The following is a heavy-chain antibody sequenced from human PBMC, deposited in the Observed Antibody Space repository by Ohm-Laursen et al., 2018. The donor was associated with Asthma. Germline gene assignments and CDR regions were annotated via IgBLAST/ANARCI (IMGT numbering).Heavy chain of an antibody. CDR1: GFTFSSYS. V-gene: IGHV3-21*01. CDR2: ISSSSSYI. J-gene: IGHJ4*02. D-gene: IGHD5-18*01. CDR3: ARATAMVALDY. Sequence: SLRLSCSASGFTFSSYSMNWVRQAPGKGLEWVSSISSSSSYIYYADSVKGRFTISRDNAKNSLYLQMNSLRAEDTAVYYCARATAMVALDYWGQGTLVTVSS.